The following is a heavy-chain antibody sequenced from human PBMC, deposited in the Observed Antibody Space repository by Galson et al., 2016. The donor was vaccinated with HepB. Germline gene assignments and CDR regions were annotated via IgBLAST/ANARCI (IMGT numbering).Heavy chain of an antibody. CDR3: ARFGGSLGMDV. V-gene: IGHV3-33*08. D-gene: IGHD2-15*01. CDR2: IWYDGSNK. Sequence: SLRLSCAASGITFSNYAMHWVRQAPGEGLEWVALIWYDGSNKHYADSVKGRFTISRDNSKNTLYLQMNSLTAEDTAVYYCARFGGSLGMDVWGQGTTVTVSS. J-gene: IGHJ6*02. CDR1: GITFSNYA.